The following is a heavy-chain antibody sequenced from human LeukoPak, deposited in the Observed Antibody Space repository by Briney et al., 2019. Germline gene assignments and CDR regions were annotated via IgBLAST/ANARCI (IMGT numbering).Heavy chain of an antibody. D-gene: IGHD1-14*01. CDR3: TTKPEPTFVGFDY. Sequence: GGSLRLSCAASGFTFSDYYMSWIRQAPRKGLEWVSYIDTSTRFTNYGDFVKGRFTISRDNAKNSLYLQMNSLGAEDTAVYYCTTKPEPTFVGFDYWAQGTLVTVSS. J-gene: IGHJ4*02. CDR1: GFTFSDYY. V-gene: IGHV3-11*06. CDR2: IDTSTRFT.